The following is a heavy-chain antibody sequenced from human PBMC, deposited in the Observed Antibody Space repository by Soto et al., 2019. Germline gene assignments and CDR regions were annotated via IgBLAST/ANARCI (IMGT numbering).Heavy chain of an antibody. J-gene: IGHJ4*02. V-gene: IGHV4-59*01. CDR3: AGEYYYGSGSYYNY. D-gene: IGHD3-10*01. Sequence: SETLSLTCTVSGGSISSYYWSWIRQPPGKGLEWIGYIYYSGSTNYNPSLKSRVTISVDTSKNQFSLKLSSVTAADTAVYYCAGEYYYGSGSYYNYWGQGTLVTVSS. CDR2: IYYSGST. CDR1: GGSISSYY.